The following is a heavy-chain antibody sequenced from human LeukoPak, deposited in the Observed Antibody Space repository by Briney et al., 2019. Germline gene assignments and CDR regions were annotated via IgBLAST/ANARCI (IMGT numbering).Heavy chain of an antibody. D-gene: IGHD2-15*01. CDR2: IYPGDSDT. V-gene: IGHV5-51*01. J-gene: IGHJ6*02. Sequence: GESLKISCKGSGYSFTSYWIGWVRQMPGKGLEWMGIIYPGDSDTRYSPSFQGQVTISADKSISTAYLQWSSLKASDTAMYYCARALPASYCSGGSCYFEYYYGMDVWGQGTTVTVSS. CDR1: GYSFTSYW. CDR3: ARALPASYCSGGSCYFEYYYGMDV.